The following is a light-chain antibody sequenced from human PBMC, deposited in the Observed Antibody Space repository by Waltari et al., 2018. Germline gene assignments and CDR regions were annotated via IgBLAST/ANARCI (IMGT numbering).Light chain of an antibody. J-gene: IGLJ3*02. CDR3: QVWDSSSDRLCE. Sequence: SYVLTQPPSVSVAPGQTARITCGGNNIGSKSVHWYQQKPGQAPVLVVYDDSDRPSGIPGRFSGSNSGNTATLTSSRVEAGDEADYYCQVWDSSSDRLCEFGGGTKLTVL. V-gene: IGLV3-21*02. CDR1: NIGSKS. CDR2: DDS.